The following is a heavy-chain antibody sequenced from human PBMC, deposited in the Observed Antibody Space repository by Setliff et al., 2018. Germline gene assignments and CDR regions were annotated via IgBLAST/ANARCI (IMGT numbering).Heavy chain of an antibody. V-gene: IGHV1-18*01. CDR2: ISAYNGNT. D-gene: IGHD3-22*01. Sequence: GASVKVSCKASGYTFTSYGISWVRQAPRQGLEWMGWISAYNGNTNYAQKLQGRVTMTTDTSTSTAYMELRSLRSDDTAVYYCARDRDSSGYPYYFDYWGQGTLVTVSS. CDR1: GYTFTSYG. J-gene: IGHJ4*02. CDR3: ARDRDSSGYPYYFDY.